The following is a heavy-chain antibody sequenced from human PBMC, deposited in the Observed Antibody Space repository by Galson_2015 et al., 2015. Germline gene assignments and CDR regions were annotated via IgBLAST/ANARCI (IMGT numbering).Heavy chain of an antibody. CDR2: FDREDGET. V-gene: IGHV1-24*01. CDR3: ATDPLRGYSYDF. Sequence: SVKVSCKVSGYTLTELSIHWVRQAPGKGLEWMGGFDREDGETTYARKFQGRVTMTEDTSIDTAYMELSSLRSEDTAVYYCATDPLRGYSYDFWGQGTLITVSS. J-gene: IGHJ4*02. D-gene: IGHD5-18*01. CDR1: GYTLTELS.